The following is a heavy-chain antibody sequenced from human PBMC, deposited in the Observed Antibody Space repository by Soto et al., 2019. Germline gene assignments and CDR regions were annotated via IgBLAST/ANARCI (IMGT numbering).Heavy chain of an antibody. CDR1: GFTFSSFA. J-gene: IGHJ4*02. V-gene: IGHV3-23*01. CDR2: ISSSGGTT. CDR3: ARDYSYACDY. Sequence: EVQLLESGGGLVQPGGSLRLSCAVSGFTFSSFAMSWVRQAPGKGLEWVSFISSSGGTTYYADSVKGRFTISRDNSKNTLYLQMNSLRAEDTAVYYCARDYSYACDYWGQGTLVTVSS. D-gene: IGHD3-16*01.